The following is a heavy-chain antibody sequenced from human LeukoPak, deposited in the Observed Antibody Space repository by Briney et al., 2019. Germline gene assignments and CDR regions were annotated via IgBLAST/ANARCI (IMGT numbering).Heavy chain of an antibody. CDR1: GFTFDDYA. J-gene: IGHJ6*03. D-gene: IGHD6-19*01. CDR2: ISWNSGSI. CDR3: AKDGSSGSRYYCYMDV. V-gene: IGHV3-9*03. Sequence: GRSLRLSCAASGFTFDDYAMHWVRQAPGKGLEWVSGISWNSGSIGYADSVKGRFTISRDNAKNSLYLQMNSLRTEDMAMYYCAKDGSSGSRYYCYMDVWGKGTTVTVSS.